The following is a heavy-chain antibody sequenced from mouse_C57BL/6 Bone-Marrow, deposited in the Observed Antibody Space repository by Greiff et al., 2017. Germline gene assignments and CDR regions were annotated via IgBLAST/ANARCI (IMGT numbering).Heavy chain of an antibody. D-gene: IGHD2-4*01. CDR2: ISNGGGST. CDR3: ARGDYDEDGFDY. J-gene: IGHJ2*01. CDR1: GFTFSDYY. V-gene: IGHV5-12*01. Sequence: EVKLMESGGGLVQPGGSLKLSCAASGFTFSDYYMYWVRQTPEKRLEWVAYISNGGGSTYYPDTVKGRFTISRDNAKNTLYLQMSRLKSEDTAMYYCARGDYDEDGFDYCGQGTTLTVSS.